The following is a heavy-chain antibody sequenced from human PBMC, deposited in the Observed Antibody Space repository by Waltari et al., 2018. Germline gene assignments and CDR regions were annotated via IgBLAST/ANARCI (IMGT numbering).Heavy chain of an antibody. Sequence: QVQLQQWGAGLLKPSETLSLTCAVYGGSFRGYYWSWIRQPPGKGLEWIGEINHSGSTNYNPSLKSRVTISVDTSKNQFSLKLSSVTAADTAVYYCAITSPKLGYCSSTSCPNYYYYGMDVWGQGTTVTVSS. CDR3: AITSPKLGYCSSTSCPNYYYYGMDV. D-gene: IGHD2-2*01. V-gene: IGHV4-34*01. CDR2: INHSGST. J-gene: IGHJ6*02. CDR1: GGSFRGYY.